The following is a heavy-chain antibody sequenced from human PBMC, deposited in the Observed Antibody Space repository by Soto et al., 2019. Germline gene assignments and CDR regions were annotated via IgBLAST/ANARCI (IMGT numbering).Heavy chain of an antibody. V-gene: IGHV4-59*01. CDR2: IYYSGST. D-gene: IGHD3-10*01. Sequence: QVQLQESGPGLVKPSETLSLTCTVSGGSISSYYWSWIRQPPGKGLEWIGYIYYSGSTNYNPSLKSRVTISVDTSKNQFSLKLSSVTAADTAVYYCARGVINGSGSYLMAFDIWGQGTMVTVSS. J-gene: IGHJ3*02. CDR1: GGSISSYY. CDR3: ARGVINGSGSYLMAFDI.